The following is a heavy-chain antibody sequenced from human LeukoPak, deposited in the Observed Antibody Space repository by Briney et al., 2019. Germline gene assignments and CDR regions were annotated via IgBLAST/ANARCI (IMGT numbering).Heavy chain of an antibody. CDR2: ISDRGGST. J-gene: IGHJ4*02. CDR3: AKRGIMIRGLLIIGFHKEAYYFDY. D-gene: IGHD3-10*01. V-gene: IGHV3-23*01. Sequence: GGSLRLSCAASGLTFSNYAMSWVRQAPGKGLEWVSGISDRGGSTDYADSVKGRFIISRDNSKNTLYLQMNSLRAEDTAVYYCAKRGIMIRGLLIIGFHKEAYYFDYWGQGTLVTVSS. CDR1: GLTFSNYA.